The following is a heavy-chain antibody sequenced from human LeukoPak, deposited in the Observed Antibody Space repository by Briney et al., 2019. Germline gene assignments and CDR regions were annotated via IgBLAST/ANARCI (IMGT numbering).Heavy chain of an antibody. D-gene: IGHD2/OR15-2a*01. J-gene: IGHJ6*02. Sequence: ASVKVSCKASGYTFTDHYIHWVRQAPGQGLEWTGWINPNNGGTSYAQKFQGRVSVTRDTSINTAYMELSRLGSDDTALYSCALDRVPFYTSTFQDYYPQNGLAVSGQGTTVTVSS. CDR2: INPNNGGT. CDR1: GYTFTDHY. V-gene: IGHV1-2*02. CDR3: ALDRVPFYTSTFQDYYPQNGLAV.